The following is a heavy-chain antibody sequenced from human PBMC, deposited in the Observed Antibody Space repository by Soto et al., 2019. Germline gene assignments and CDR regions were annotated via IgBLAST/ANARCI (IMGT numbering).Heavy chain of an antibody. CDR2: IYWDNDE. J-gene: IGHJ4*02. CDR3: AHSRNLITEDAQVGDFDY. V-gene: IGHV2-5*02. Sequence: QITLKESGPTQVKPTQTLTLTCSFSGFSLNTDGEGVGWVRQPQGEALKCFAPIYWDNDERYSPSLKTRLTITKDPSKNQVVLIMTNMHPVDTATYYCAHSRNLITEDAQVGDFDYWGQGTLVTVSS. D-gene: IGHD3-10*01. CDR1: GFSLNTDGEG.